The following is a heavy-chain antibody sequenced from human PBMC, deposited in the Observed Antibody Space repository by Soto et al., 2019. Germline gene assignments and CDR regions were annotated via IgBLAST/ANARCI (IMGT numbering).Heavy chain of an antibody. J-gene: IGHJ3*02. CDR3: ARDPYGNGYGAFDI. V-gene: IGHV3-7*03. D-gene: IGHD3-22*01. Sequence: GGSLRLSCAAYGFTFSENWMSWVLLSPGKGLEWVANIKHDGSDIRYVDSVKGRITMSRDNAENSLYLQMSSLGAEDTAMYYCARDPYGNGYGAFDIWGQGTMVTVSS. CDR1: GFTFSENW. CDR2: IKHDGSDI.